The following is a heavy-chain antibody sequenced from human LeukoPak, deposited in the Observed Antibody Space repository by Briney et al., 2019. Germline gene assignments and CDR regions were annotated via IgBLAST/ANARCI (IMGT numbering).Heavy chain of an antibody. CDR1: GFTFSSYG. CDR2: MSYDGSKE. Sequence: GGSLRLSCAASGFTFSSYGMHWVRQAPGKGLEWVAIMSYDGSKEYYADSVKGRFTISRDNSKNTLYLQMNSLRVEDTAVYYCLVWKHVFDRWGQGTLVTVSS. V-gene: IGHV3-30*03. D-gene: IGHD5/OR15-5a*01. J-gene: IGHJ5*02. CDR3: LVWKHVFDR.